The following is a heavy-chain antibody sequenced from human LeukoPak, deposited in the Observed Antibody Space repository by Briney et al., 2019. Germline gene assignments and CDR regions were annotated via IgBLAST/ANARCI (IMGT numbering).Heavy chain of an antibody. Sequence: GGSLRLSCAASGFTFSSYSMNWVRQAPGKGLEWVSSISSSSSYIYYADSVKGRFTISRDNAKNSLYLQMNSLRAEDTAVYYRARVYYYDSGSRWGDYFDYWGQGTLVTVSS. J-gene: IGHJ4*02. V-gene: IGHV3-21*01. D-gene: IGHD3-10*01. CDR2: ISSSSSYI. CDR1: GFTFSSYS. CDR3: ARVYYYDSGSRWGDYFDY.